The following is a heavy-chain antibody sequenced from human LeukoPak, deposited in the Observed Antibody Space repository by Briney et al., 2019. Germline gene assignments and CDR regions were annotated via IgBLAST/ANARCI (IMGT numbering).Heavy chain of an antibody. J-gene: IGHJ6*02. Sequence: GGALRLSCTASGFTFSNYALYWVRQAPGKGLEYVSAISSNGGRTYYTSSVKGRFTISRDNSKNTLHLQMGSLRPEDMAVYYCARVSRAQGGMDVWGQGTTVTVSS. CDR2: ISSNGGRT. V-gene: IGHV3-64*01. CDR1: GFTFSNYA. CDR3: ARVSRAQGGMDV.